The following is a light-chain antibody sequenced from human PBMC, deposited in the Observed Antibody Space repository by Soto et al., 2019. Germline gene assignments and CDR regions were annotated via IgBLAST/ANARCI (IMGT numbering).Light chain of an antibody. Sequence: DIQMTQSPSTLSASVGDRVAITCRASDNIGPWVAWYQQKPGKAPKLLIFKAANLADEVPSRFAGSGSGTDFTLTITRLQPDDFATYYCQHYVSFSRTFGQGTKVDIK. CDR3: QHYVSFSRT. CDR1: DNIGPW. V-gene: IGKV1-5*03. J-gene: IGKJ1*01. CDR2: KAA.